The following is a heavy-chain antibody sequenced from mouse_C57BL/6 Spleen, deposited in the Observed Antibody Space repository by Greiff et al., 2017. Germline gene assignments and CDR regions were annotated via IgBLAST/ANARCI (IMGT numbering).Heavy chain of an antibody. D-gene: IGHD2-4*01. V-gene: IGHV1-76*01. Sequence: QVQLKQSGAELVRPGASVKLSCKASGYTFTDYYINWVKQRPGQGLEWIARIYPGSGNTYYNEKFKGKATLTAEKSSSTAYMQLSSLTSEDSAVYFCARERNDYRFDYWGQGTTLTVSS. CDR3: ARERNDYRFDY. CDR2: IYPGSGNT. J-gene: IGHJ2*01. CDR1: GYTFTDYY.